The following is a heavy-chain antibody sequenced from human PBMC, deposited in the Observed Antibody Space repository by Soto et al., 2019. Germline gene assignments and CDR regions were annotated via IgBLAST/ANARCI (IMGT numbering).Heavy chain of an antibody. CDR3: ARDYDFWSGYPSGHFDF. CDR1: GFTFSDYF. Sequence: QVQLVESGGGLVKPGGSLRLSCGASGFTFSDYFLTWIRQAPGKGLEWVSYISSSSSDTNYADSVKGRFTISRDNAKNSLFLQMNNMRVDVTAMYYCARDYDFWSGYPSGHFDFWGQGTLVTVSS. J-gene: IGHJ4*02. V-gene: IGHV3-11*06. CDR2: ISSSSSDT. D-gene: IGHD3-3*01.